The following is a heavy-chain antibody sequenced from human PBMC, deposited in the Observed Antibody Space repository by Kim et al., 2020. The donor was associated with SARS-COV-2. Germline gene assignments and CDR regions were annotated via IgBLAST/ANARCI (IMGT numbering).Heavy chain of an antibody. D-gene: IGHD6-19*01. Sequence: AQKCPGRVSITRETSASTGYMELSSLRSEDTAVYYCARVRHPQWPYYFDYWGQGTLVTVSS. V-gene: IGHV1-3*01. CDR3: ARVRHPQWPYYFDY. J-gene: IGHJ4*02.